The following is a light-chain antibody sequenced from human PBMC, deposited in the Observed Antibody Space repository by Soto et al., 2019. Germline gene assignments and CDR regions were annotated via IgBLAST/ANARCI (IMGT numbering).Light chain of an antibody. CDR1: QSVSSSY. Sequence: EIVLTQSPGTLSLSPGERATLSCRASQSVSSSYLAWYQQKPGQAPRLLIYGASSRATGIPDRFSGSGSGTDFTLTISRLEAEDFAVYYCQQYGSPWTFGQGTKGEIK. J-gene: IGKJ1*01. CDR3: QQYGSPWT. V-gene: IGKV3-20*01. CDR2: GAS.